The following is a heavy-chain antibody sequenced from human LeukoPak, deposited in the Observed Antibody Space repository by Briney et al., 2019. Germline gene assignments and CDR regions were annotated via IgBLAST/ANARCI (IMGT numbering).Heavy chain of an antibody. CDR1: GFTFSSYA. V-gene: IGHV3-64*01. J-gene: IGHJ4*02. CDR3: ARAQRGYSGYALGY. CDR2: ISSNGGST. Sequence: PGGSLRLSCAASGFTFSSYAMHWVRQAPGKGLEHVSAISSNGGSTYYANSVKGRFTISRDNSKNTLYLQMGSLRAEDMAVYYCARAQRGYSGYALGYWGQGTLVTVSS. D-gene: IGHD5-12*01.